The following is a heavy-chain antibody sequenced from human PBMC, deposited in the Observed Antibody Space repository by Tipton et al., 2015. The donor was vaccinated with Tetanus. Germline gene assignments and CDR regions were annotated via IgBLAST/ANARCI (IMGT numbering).Heavy chain of an antibody. J-gene: IGHJ4*02. CDR2: ISYDGSNK. CDR1: GFTFSSYA. D-gene: IGHD5-18*01. V-gene: IGHV3-30*04. CDR3: SRGAFEKWIQLWGPVDS. Sequence: SLRLSCAASGFTFSSYAMHWVRQAPGKGLEWVAVISYDGSNKYYGDSVKGRFTISRDNSKNTRYLQMNSLRAEDTAVYYCSRGAFEKWIQLWGPVDSWGQGPLVTVSS.